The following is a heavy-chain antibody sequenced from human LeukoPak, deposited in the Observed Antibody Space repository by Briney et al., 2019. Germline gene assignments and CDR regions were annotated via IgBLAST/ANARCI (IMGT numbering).Heavy chain of an antibody. J-gene: IGHJ6*02. CDR3: ARDPKVVPAAIPYYYYYGMDV. Sequence: PGGSLRLSCAASGFTFSSYSMNWVRQAPGKGLEWVSSISSSSSYIYYADSVKGRFTISRDNAKNSLYLQMNSLRAEDTAVYNCARDPKVVPAAIPYYYYYGMDVWGQGTTVTVSS. D-gene: IGHD2-2*01. V-gene: IGHV3-21*01. CDR1: GFTFSSYS. CDR2: ISSSSSYI.